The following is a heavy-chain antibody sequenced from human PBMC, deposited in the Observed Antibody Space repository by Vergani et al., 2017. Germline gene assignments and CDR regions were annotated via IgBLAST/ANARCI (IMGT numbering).Heavy chain of an antibody. V-gene: IGHV3-15*07. CDR2: IKITFDRGTT. CDR1: GFSFRNAW. D-gene: IGHD2-21*01. CDR3: TTDPRYCGDGSCYWLRDHHYYGMDV. Sequence: EVQLVESGGGIVKPGGSLRLSCVASGFSFRNAWMNWVRRTPGKGLEWVGRIKITFDRGTTDYAAAVKGRFTISRGDSKNTLFLQMNGLKTEDIGVYYCTTDPRYCGDGSCYWLRDHHYYGMDVWGQGTTVTVSS. J-gene: IGHJ6*02.